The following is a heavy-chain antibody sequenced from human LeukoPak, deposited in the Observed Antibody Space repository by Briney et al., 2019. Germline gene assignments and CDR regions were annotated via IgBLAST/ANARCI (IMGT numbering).Heavy chain of an antibody. CDR2: ISAYNGKT. D-gene: IGHD2-21*01. CDR1: GYMFTSYA. Sequence: AASVKVSCKASGYMFTSYAISWVRQAPGQGLEWMGWISAYNGKTNYAQNLQGRVTMTTDASTSTAYMELRSLRSDDTAVYYCARYVVALYDAFDIWGQGTMVTVSS. CDR3: ARYVVALYDAFDI. J-gene: IGHJ3*02. V-gene: IGHV1-18*01.